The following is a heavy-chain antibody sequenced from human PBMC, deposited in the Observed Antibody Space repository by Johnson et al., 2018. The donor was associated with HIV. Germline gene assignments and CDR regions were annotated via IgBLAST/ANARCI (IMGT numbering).Heavy chain of an antibody. CDR1: GFTFSSYG. V-gene: IGHV3-30*18. CDR2: ISYDGSNK. Sequence: QVQLVESGGGLVKPGGSLRLSCAASGFTFSSYGMHWVRQAPGKGLEWVAVISYDGSNKYYADSVKGRFTISRDNSKNTLYLQMNSLRAEDTAVYYCAKARGGYCSSTSCFAFDIWGQGTMVTVSS. CDR3: AKARGGYCSSTSCFAFDI. J-gene: IGHJ3*02. D-gene: IGHD2-2*01.